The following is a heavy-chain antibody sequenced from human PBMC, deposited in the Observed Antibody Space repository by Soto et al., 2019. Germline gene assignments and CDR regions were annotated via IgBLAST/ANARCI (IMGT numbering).Heavy chain of an antibody. CDR3: ARDPSVVVVAATPYYYYGMDV. V-gene: IGHV3-30*03. J-gene: IGHJ6*02. D-gene: IGHD2-15*01. Sequence: GGSLRLSCAASGFTFSSYGMHWVRQAPGKGLEWVLVISYDGSEKYYVDSVKGRFTISRDNAKNSLYLQMNSLRAEDTAVYYCARDPSVVVVAATPYYYYGMDVWGQGTTVTVSS. CDR1: GFTFSSYG. CDR2: ISYDGSEK.